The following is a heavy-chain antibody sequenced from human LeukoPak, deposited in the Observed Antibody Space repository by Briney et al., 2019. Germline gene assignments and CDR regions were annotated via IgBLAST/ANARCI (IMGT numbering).Heavy chain of an antibody. CDR3: ASSSGYYYYYFDY. Sequence: GGSLRLSCAASGFTFSSYEMNWVRQAPGKGLEWVSYISSSGSTIYYADSVKGRFTISRDNAKNSLYLQMNSLRAEDTAVYYCASSSGYYYYYFDYWGQGTLVTVSS. V-gene: IGHV3-48*03. J-gene: IGHJ4*02. CDR1: GFTFSSYE. D-gene: IGHD3-22*01. CDR2: ISSSGSTI.